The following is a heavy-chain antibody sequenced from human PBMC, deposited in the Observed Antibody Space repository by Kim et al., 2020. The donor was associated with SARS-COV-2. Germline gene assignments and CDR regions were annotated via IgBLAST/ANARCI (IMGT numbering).Heavy chain of an antibody. CDR1: GFTFSSYA. J-gene: IGHJ4*02. CDR3: ARDFVAAAGPYDY. Sequence: GGSLRLSCAASGFTFSSYAMHWVRQAPGKGLEWVAVISYDGSNKYYADSVKGRFTISRDNSKNTLYLQMNSLRAEDTAVYYCARDFVAAAGPYDYWGQGT. V-gene: IGHV3-30*04. CDR2: ISYDGSNK. D-gene: IGHD6-13*01.